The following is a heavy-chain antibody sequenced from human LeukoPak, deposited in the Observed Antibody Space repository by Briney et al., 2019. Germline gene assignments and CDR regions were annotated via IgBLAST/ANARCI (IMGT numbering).Heavy chain of an antibody. J-gene: IGHJ4*02. Sequence: SETLSLTCTVSGGSISSSSYYWGWIRQPPGEGLEWIGSIYYSGSTYYNPSLKSRVTISVDTSKNQFSLKLSSVTAADTAVYYCARLRFLGWLLSSKHADWGQGTLVTVSS. CDR1: GGSISSSSYY. CDR3: ARLRFLGWLLSSKHAD. D-gene: IGHD3-3*01. V-gene: IGHV4-39*01. CDR2: IYYSGST.